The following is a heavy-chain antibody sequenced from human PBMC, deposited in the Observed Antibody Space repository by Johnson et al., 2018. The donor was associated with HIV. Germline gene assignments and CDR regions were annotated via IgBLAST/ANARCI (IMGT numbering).Heavy chain of an antibody. Sequence: VQLVESGGGVVRPGGSLRLSCAASGFTFDDYGMIWVRQAPGTGLAWVSGINWNVGGAGYADSVKGPFTISRENYKNTLYLQMNSMRAEDTAVYYCVKDQTWGKEEGAYDIWGQGTMVTVSS. V-gene: IGHV3-20*04. CDR2: INWNVGGA. J-gene: IGHJ3*02. D-gene: IGHD7-27*01. CDR3: VKDQTWGKEEGAYDI. CDR1: GFTFDDYG.